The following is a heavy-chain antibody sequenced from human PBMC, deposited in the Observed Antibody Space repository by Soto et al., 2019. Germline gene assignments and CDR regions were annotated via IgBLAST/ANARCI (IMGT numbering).Heavy chain of an antibody. CDR3: AREDSYGWSGESLDV. D-gene: IGHD6-19*01. V-gene: IGHV4-34*01. Sequence: QVQLQQWGAGLLKASETLSLTCAVVGDSLRGQSWNWIRQSPGKGLEWIGELDQSGGTNYNPSLKSRAIISEDTSKNHFSLTLTSVTAADTAVYYCAREDSYGWSGESLDVWGQGTTVTVSS. J-gene: IGHJ6*02. CDR1: GDSLRGQS. CDR2: LDQSGGT.